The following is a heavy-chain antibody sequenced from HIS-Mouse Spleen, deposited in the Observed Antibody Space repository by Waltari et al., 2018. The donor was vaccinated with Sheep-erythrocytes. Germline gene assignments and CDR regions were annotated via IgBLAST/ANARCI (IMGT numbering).Heavy chain of an antibody. CDR3: AKASTATVVSHYFDY. CDR2: IWYDGSNK. CDR1: GFTFSSYG. J-gene: IGHJ4*02. Sequence: QVQLVESGGGVVQPGRSLRRSCAASGFTFSSYGMHWVRQAPGKGLEWVAVIWYDGSNKYYADSVKGRFTISRDNSKNTLYLQMNSLRAEDTAVYYCAKASTATVVSHYFDYWGQGTLVTVSS. D-gene: IGHD4-17*01. V-gene: IGHV3-33*06.